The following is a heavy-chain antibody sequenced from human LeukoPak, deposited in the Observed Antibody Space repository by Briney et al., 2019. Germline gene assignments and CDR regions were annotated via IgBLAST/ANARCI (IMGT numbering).Heavy chain of an antibody. CDR1: GFTFSPFA. CDR2: ITSGSSHK. J-gene: IGHJ4*02. V-gene: IGHV3-21*01. D-gene: IGHD6-19*01. Sequence: GGSLRLSCAVSGFTFSPFAMTWVRQPPEKGLEWVSTITSGSSHKFYADSVKGRFTISRDDAKNSLYLQMDSLRADETAVYYRARDGAGWSRDSWGQGTLVTVSS. CDR3: ARDGAGWSRDS.